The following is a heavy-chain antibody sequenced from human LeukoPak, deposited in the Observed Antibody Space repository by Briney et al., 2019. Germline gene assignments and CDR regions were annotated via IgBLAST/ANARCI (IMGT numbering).Heavy chain of an antibody. Sequence: GASVKVSCKASGYTFTGYYMHWVRQAPAQGLEWMGWINPNSGGTNYAQKFQGRVTMTGDTSISTAYMELSRLRSDDTAVYYCARDYPEPLGIAVAGRMGYWGQGTLVTVSS. CDR1: GYTFTGYY. V-gene: IGHV1-2*02. CDR2: INPNSGGT. D-gene: IGHD6-19*01. CDR3: ARDYPEPLGIAVAGRMGY. J-gene: IGHJ4*02.